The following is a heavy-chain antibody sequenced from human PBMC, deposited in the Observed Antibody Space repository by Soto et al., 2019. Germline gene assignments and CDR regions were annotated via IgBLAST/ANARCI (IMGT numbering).Heavy chain of an antibody. CDR1: TFTFSTYY. CDR3: ARDVTTVTKYYFDY. Sequence: GGSLRLSCAASTFTFSTYYMTWMRQAPGKGLEWVSFISGYNATIYYADSVKGRFTISRDNAQNSLYLQMNSLRAEDTAVYYCARDVTTVTKYYFDYWGQGTLVTVSS. V-gene: IGHV3-11*01. CDR2: ISGYNATI. D-gene: IGHD4-17*01. J-gene: IGHJ4*02.